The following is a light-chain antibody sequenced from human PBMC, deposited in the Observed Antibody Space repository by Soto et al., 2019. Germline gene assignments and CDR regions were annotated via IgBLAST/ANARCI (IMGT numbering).Light chain of an antibody. CDR1: QSIIST. J-gene: IGKJ4*01. V-gene: IGKV3-15*01. CDR3: QQYKNWPLT. Sequence: EIVMTQSPATLSVSPGGRATLSCRASQSIISTLAWYQQKPGQAPRLLIYGASTRATGFPARFSGSGSGTEFTLTISSLQSEDFAVYYCQQYKNWPLTFGGGTKVDIK. CDR2: GAS.